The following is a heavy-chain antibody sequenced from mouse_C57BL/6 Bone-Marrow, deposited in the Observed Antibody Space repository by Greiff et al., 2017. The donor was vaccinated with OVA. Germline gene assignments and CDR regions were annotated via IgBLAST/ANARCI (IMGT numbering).Heavy chain of an antibody. CDR3: ARNPSGAMDY. Sequence: EVKLMESGGDLVKPGGSLKLSCAASGFTFSSYGMSWVRQTPDKRLEWVATISSGGSYTYYPDSVKGRFTISRDNAKNTLYLQMSSLQSEDTAMYYCARNPSGAMDYWGQGTAVTVSS. J-gene: IGHJ4*01. V-gene: IGHV5-6*01. CDR1: GFTFSSYG. D-gene: IGHD3-2*02. CDR2: ISSGGSYT.